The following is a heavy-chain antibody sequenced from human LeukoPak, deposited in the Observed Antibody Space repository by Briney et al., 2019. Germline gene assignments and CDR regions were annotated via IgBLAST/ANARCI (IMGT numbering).Heavy chain of an antibody. V-gene: IGHV3-30*18. CDR3: AKDREQWGNLDY. Sequence: PGGSLRPSCAASGFTFSSYGMHWVRQPPGKGLEWVAVISYDGSNKYYADSVKGRFTISRDNSKNTLYLQMNSLRAEDTAVYYCAKDREQWGNLDYWGQGTLVTVSS. CDR1: GFTFSSYG. CDR2: ISYDGSNK. J-gene: IGHJ4*02. D-gene: IGHD1-26*01.